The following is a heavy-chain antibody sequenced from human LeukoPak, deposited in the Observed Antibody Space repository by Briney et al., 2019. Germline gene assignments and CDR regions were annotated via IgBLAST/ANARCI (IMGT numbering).Heavy chain of an antibody. CDR1: GFTFSSYA. Sequence: GGSLRLSCAASGFTFSSYAMHWVRQAPGKGLEWVAVISYDGSNKYYADSVKGRFTISRDNSKNTLYLQMNSLRAEDTAVYYCARVLYPITIFGVARVGPLNYWGQGTLVTVSS. CDR2: ISYDGSNK. J-gene: IGHJ4*02. CDR3: ARVLYPITIFGVARVGPLNY. V-gene: IGHV3-30-3*01. D-gene: IGHD3-3*01.